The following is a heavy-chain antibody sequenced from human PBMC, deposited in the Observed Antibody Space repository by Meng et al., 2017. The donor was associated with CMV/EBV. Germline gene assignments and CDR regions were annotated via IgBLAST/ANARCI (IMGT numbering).Heavy chain of an antibody. Sequence: GESLKISCAASGFTFSSYWMSWVRQAPGKGLEWVANIKQDGSEKYYVDSVKGRLTITTDTSTTTAYMKLNGLTSEDTAVYYCAWPAQGNHYYYYALDVWGQGTTVTVSS. D-gene: IGHD3-22*01. CDR3: AWPAQGNHYYYYALDV. J-gene: IGHJ6*02. CDR1: GFTFSSYW. CDR2: IKQDGSEK. V-gene: IGHV3-7*03.